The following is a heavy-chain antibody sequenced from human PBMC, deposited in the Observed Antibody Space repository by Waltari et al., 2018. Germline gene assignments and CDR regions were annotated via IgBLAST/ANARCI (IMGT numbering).Heavy chain of an antibody. D-gene: IGHD6-13*01. J-gene: IGHJ4*02. CDR1: GYKFRDYG. V-gene: IGHV1-18*01. CDR3: AGGAYSSSWSVDY. CDR2: IYVYNENT. Sequence: QVRLTQSGRDVKEPGASVNVSCKASGYKFRDYGLSLIRQAPGQGLEWMGWIYVYNENTRFAEKFEDRVTLTTDKVTETVYMDLTDLRPDDTAVYYCAGGAYSSSWSVDYWGQGTLVTVSS.